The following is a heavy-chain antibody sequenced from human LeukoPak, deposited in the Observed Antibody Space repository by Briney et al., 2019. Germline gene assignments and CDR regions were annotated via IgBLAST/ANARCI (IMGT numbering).Heavy chain of an antibody. CDR3: ARAHSGYDFQYYYYYYYMDV. J-gene: IGHJ6*03. CDR1: GFTFSSYW. CDR2: IKQDGSEK. Sequence: PGGSLRLSCAASGFTFSSYWMSWVRQAPGKGLEWVANIKQDGSEKYYVDSVKGRFTISRDNTKNSLYLQMNSLRAEDTAVYYCARAHSGYDFQYYYYYYYMDVWGKGTTVTVSS. D-gene: IGHD5-12*01. V-gene: IGHV3-7*01.